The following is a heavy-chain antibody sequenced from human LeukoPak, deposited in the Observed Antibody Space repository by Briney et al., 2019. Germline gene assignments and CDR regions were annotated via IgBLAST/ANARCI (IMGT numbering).Heavy chain of an antibody. D-gene: IGHD6-13*01. Sequence: VAPVKVSCKASGYTFTSYYMHWVRQAPGQGLEWMGIINPSDGSTSYAQKFQGRVTMTRDTSTSTVYMELSSLRSEDTAVYYCAREAGQQLVYDYWGQGTLVTVSS. CDR2: INPSDGST. CDR1: GYTFTSYY. J-gene: IGHJ4*02. V-gene: IGHV1-46*01. CDR3: AREAGQQLVYDY.